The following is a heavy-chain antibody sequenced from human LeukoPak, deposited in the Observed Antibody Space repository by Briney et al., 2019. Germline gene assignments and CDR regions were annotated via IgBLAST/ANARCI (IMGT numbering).Heavy chain of an antibody. D-gene: IGHD6-13*01. Sequence: SETLSLTCTVSGGSISSYYWSWIRQPPGKGLEWIGYIYYSGSTNYNPSLKSRVPISVDTSKNQFSLKLSSVTAADTAVYYCARACSSSPKFQHWGQGTLVTVSS. CDR2: IYYSGST. V-gene: IGHV4-59*01. J-gene: IGHJ1*01. CDR3: ARACSSSPKFQH. CDR1: GGSISSYY.